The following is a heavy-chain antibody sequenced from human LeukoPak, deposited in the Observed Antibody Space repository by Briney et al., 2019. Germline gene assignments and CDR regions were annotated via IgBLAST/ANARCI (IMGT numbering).Heavy chain of an antibody. D-gene: IGHD4-17*01. CDR1: ALSVTGNY. Sequence: GGSLRLSCAASALSVTGNYWNWVRQAPGQGLEWVSLIYSDGKTRHADSVKGRFTFSRDQTKNTLYLQMSSLRDEDTAVYYCTYGDYPLKYWGQGTLVTVSS. CDR2: IYSDGKT. V-gene: IGHV3-66*01. CDR3: TYGDYPLKY. J-gene: IGHJ4*02.